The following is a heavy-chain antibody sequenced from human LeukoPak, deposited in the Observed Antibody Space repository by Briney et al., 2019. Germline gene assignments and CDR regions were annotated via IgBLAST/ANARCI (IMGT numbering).Heavy chain of an antibody. CDR3: TTTYYYDSIGYSSFDY. V-gene: IGHV4-61*02. J-gene: IGHJ4*02. D-gene: IGHD3-22*01. Sequence: SETLSLTCTVSGGSISSGSYYWSWIRQPAGKGLEWIGRIYTSGSTNYNPSLKSRVTISVDTSKNQFSLKLSSVTAADTAVYYCTTTYYYDSIGYSSFDYWGQGTLVTVSS. CDR1: GGSISSGSYY. CDR2: IYTSGST.